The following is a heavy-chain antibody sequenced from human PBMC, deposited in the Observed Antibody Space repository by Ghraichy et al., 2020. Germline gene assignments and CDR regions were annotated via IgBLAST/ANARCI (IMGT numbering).Heavy chain of an antibody. V-gene: IGHV4-39*01. CDR1: GGSISSSSYF. CDR2: IYYSGST. J-gene: IGHJ1*01. CDR3: ARPASQNEYFQH. Sequence: SETLSLTCTVSGGSISSSSYFWGWIRQPPGKGLEWIGSIYYSGSTYYNPSLKSRATISVDTSKNQLSLKLSSVTAADTAVYYCARPASQNEYFQHWGQGTLVTVSS.